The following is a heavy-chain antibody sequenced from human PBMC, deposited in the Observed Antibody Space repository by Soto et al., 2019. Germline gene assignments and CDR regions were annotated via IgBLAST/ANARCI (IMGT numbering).Heavy chain of an antibody. CDR3: AKATAITGGAFEI. CDR1: GFICSSYD. CDR2: ILVGGST. Sequence: SLLLSCAVSGFICSSYDMSWVRQAPGKGLDWVSTILVGGSTHYEDAVKGRFTISRDTSKNTVYLQMNSLTAGDTAVYYCAKATAITGGAFEIYGQGTLVTVSS. D-gene: IGHD5-12*01. J-gene: IGHJ3*02. V-gene: IGHV3-23*01.